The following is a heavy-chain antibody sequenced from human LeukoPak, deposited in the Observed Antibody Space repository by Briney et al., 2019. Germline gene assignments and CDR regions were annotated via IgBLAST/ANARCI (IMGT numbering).Heavy chain of an antibody. CDR3: AKDEGYSYGYDN. V-gene: IGHV3-30*18. CDR1: GFTFSSYG. J-gene: IGHJ4*02. CDR2: ISYDGSNK. D-gene: IGHD5-18*01. Sequence: GGSLRLSCAASGFTFSSYGMHWVRQAPGKGLEWVAVISYDGSNKYYADSVKGRFTISRDNSKNTLYLQMNSLRAEDTAVYYCAKDEGYSYGYDNWGQGTLATVSS.